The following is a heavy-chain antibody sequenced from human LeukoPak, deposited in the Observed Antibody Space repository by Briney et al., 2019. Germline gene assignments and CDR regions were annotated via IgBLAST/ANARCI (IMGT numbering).Heavy chain of an antibody. Sequence: PSETLSLTCTVSGGSINSYYWSWIRQPAGKGLEWIGRIYASGTTKYNPSLKSRVDMSVDTSKSQFSLKLSSVTAADTAVYFCAREMKGNNDFLTGHYHSYHHGMDVWAKGPWSLSP. CDR2: IYASGTT. D-gene: IGHD3-9*01. V-gene: IGHV4-4*07. CDR3: AREMKGNNDFLTGHYHSYHHGMDV. CDR1: GGSINSYY. J-gene: IGHJ6*02.